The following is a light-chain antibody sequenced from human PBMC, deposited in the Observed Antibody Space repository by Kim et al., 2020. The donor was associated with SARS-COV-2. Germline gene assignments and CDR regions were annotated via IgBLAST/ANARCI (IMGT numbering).Light chain of an antibody. CDR1: SRDVGSYNL. J-gene: IGLJ3*02. Sequence: QSITLACTGTSRDVGSYNLVSWYHQHPGKAPKLMIYEVSERPSGVSNRFSGSKSGNTASLTISGLQAEDEADYYCYSYAGSSTFGVFGGGTQLTVL. CDR2: EVS. CDR3: YSYAGSSTFGV. V-gene: IGLV2-23*02.